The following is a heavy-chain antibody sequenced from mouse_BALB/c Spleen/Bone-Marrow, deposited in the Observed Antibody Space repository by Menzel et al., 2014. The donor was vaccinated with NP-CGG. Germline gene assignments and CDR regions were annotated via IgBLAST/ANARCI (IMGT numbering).Heavy chain of an antibody. V-gene: IGHV2-9*02. CDR2: IWAGGST. J-gene: IGHJ4*01. Sequence: LQESGPGLVSPSQSLSITCTVSGFSLTSYGVHWVRQPPGKGLEWLGVIWAGGSTNYNSALMSRLSISKDSSKSQVFLKMNSLQTDDTAMYYCARDENYYGNYGTMDYWGQGTSVTVSS. CDR3: ARDENYYGNYGTMDY. CDR1: GFSLTSYG. D-gene: IGHD2-1*01.